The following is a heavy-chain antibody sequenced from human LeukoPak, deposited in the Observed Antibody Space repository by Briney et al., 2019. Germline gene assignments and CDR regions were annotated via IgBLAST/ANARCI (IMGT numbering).Heavy chain of an antibody. J-gene: IGHJ4*02. Sequence: GGSLRLSCTVTGLTFRNVWLSLVRQAPGKGLEWVGRIKSIPDGGTTDYAAPVQGRFTLSRDDSKNTQYLQMDSLRAEDTAIYYCTSGGGGTYSSDFWGQGTLVTVSS. CDR3: TSGGGGTYSSDF. D-gene: IGHD1-26*01. CDR2: IKSIPDGGTT. CDR1: GLTFRNVW. V-gene: IGHV3-15*01.